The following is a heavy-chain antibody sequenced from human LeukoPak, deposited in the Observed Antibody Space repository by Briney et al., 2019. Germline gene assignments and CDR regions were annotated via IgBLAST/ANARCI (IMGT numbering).Heavy chain of an antibody. CDR1: GGSFSGYY. Sequence: PSETLSLTCAVYGGSFSGYYWSWIRQPPEKGLEWIGEINHSGSTNYNPSLKSRITISVDTSKNQFSLKLSSVTAADTAVYYCAKREDYYYYMDVWGKGTTVTVSS. CDR3: AKREDYYYYMDV. CDR2: INHSGST. J-gene: IGHJ6*03. V-gene: IGHV4-34*01.